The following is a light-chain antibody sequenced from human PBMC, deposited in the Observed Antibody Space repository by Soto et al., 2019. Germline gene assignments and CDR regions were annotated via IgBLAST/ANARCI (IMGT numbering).Light chain of an antibody. CDR1: QSVSSY. V-gene: IGKV3-11*01. CDR3: QQRSNWPIFT. J-gene: IGKJ3*01. Sequence: EIVLTQSPATLSLSPGERATLSCRPSQSVSSYLAWYQQKPGQAPRLLIYDASNRATGIPARFSGSGSGTDFTLTISSLEPEDFAVYYCQQRSNWPIFTFGPGTKVDIK. CDR2: DAS.